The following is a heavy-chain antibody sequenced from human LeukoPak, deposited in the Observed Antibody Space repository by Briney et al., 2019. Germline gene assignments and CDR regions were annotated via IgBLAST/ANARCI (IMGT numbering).Heavy chain of an antibody. Sequence: ASVKVSCKASGYTFTGYYMHWVRQAPGQGLEWMGWINPNSGGTNYAQKFQGRVTMTRDTSISTAYMELSRLRSDDTAVYYCAAEITVGFWSGYYRNPWGQGTLVTVSS. CDR1: GYTFTGYY. D-gene: IGHD3-3*01. J-gene: IGHJ5*02. V-gene: IGHV1-2*02. CDR2: INPNSGGT. CDR3: AAEITVGFWSGYYRNP.